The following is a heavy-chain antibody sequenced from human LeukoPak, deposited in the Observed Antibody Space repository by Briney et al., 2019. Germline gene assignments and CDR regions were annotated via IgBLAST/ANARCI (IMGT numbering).Heavy chain of an antibody. CDR1: GFTFSSYG. Sequence: GGSLRLSCAASGFTFSSYGMHWVRQAPGKGLEWVAVIWYDGTNKYYADFVKGRFTISRDSSKNTLYLQMNGLRAEDTAVYYCARAAYDNSGYLTLWGQGTLVTVSS. J-gene: IGHJ4*02. D-gene: IGHD3-22*01. V-gene: IGHV3-33*01. CDR3: ARAAYDNSGYLTL. CDR2: IWYDGTNK.